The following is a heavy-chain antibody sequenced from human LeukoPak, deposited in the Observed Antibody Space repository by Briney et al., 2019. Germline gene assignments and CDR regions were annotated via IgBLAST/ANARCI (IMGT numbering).Heavy chain of an antibody. CDR1: GFTFSSYS. J-gene: IGHJ4*02. V-gene: IGHV3-21*04. CDR3: AKVGGGGRDY. D-gene: IGHD3-10*01. CDR2: ISNSGNYI. Sequence: GGSLRLSCVASGFTFSSYSMNWVRQAPGKGLEWVSSISNSGNYIYYADSVKGRFTISRDNSKNTLYLQMNSLRAEDTAVYYCAKVGGGGRDYWGQGTLVTVSS.